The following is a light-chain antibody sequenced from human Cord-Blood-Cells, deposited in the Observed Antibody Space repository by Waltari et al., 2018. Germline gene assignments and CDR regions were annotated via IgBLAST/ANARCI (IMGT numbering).Light chain of an antibody. CDR3: QQYDNLPLT. Sequence: DIQMTQSPSSFSASVGDTVTITCQASQDISNNLNWYQQKPGKAPKLLIYDASNLETGVPSRFSGSGSGTDFTFTISSLQPEDIATYYCQQYDNLPLTFGGGTKVEIK. CDR1: QDISNN. CDR2: DAS. J-gene: IGKJ4*01. V-gene: IGKV1-33*01.